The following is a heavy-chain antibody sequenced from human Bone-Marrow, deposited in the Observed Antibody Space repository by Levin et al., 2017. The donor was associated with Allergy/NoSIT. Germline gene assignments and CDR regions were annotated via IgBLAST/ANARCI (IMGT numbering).Heavy chain of an antibody. V-gene: IGHV4-34*01. D-gene: IGHD2-2*01. CDR3: AREGYCSSTSCYEVWYYYYYMDV. J-gene: IGHJ6*03. Sequence: SETLSLTCAVYGGSFSGYYWSWIRQPPGKGLEWIGEINHSGSTNYNPSLKSRVTISVDTSKNQFSLKLSSVTAADTAVYYCAREGYCSSTSCYEVWYYYYYMDVWGKGTTVTVSS. CDR2: INHSGST. CDR1: GGSFSGYY.